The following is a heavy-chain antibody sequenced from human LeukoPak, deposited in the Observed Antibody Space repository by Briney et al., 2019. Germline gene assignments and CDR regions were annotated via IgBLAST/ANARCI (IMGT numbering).Heavy chain of an antibody. V-gene: IGHV3-23*01. CDR2: MSGSGSST. D-gene: IGHD3-9*01. Sequence: PGVSLRLPCAASRFTFSSYAMRWLRRAPGKAREGVSAMSGSGSSTYYADSVKGRFTISRDNSKNTMYLQMNSLRAEDTAAYYCAKESAYDILTGYSDYWGQGTLVTVSS. CDR1: RFTFSSYA. J-gene: IGHJ4*02. CDR3: AKESAYDILTGYSDY.